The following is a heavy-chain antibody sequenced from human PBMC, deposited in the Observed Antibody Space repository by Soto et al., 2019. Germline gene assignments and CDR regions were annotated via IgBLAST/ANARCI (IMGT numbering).Heavy chain of an antibody. CDR3: AKENPTMSRAVNHPYDAFDI. CDR1: GFTFSSYG. J-gene: IGHJ3*02. Sequence: GWSLRLSCAASGFTFSSYGMHWVRQAPGKGLEWVAVISYDGSNKYYADSVKGRFTISRDNSKNTLYLQMNSLRAEDTAVYYCAKENPTMSRAVNHPYDAFDIWGQGTMVTVSS. V-gene: IGHV3-30*18. D-gene: IGHD3-10*01. CDR2: ISYDGSNK.